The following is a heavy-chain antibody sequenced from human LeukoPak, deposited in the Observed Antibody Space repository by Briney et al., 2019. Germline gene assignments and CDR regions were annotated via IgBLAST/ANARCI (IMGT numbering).Heavy chain of an antibody. V-gene: IGHV4-34*01. J-gene: IGHJ4*02. D-gene: IGHD4-17*01. Sequence: SETLSLTCDVSGVSFITYYWSWIRQSPEKGLEWIGEVNHSGYTNLNPSLKSRVTISVDTSKNQFSLKLSSVTAADTAVYYCARQLYGSDYWGQGTLVTVSS. CDR2: VNHSGYT. CDR3: ARQLYGSDY. CDR1: GVSFITYY.